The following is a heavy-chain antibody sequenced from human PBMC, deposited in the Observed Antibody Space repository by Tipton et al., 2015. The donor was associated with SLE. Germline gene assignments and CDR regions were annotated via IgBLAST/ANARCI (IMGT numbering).Heavy chain of an antibody. CDR1: GFTFVDYA. CDR3: ATLGAFDI. V-gene: IGHV3-43*02. CDR2: ISGDSDST. J-gene: IGHJ3*02. Sequence: VQSGGSLRLSCVGSGFTFVDYAMHWVRQAPGKGLEWVSIISGDSDSTYYADSVKGRFTVSRDNSKNSLYLQMNSLRTEDTALYYCATLGAFDIWGQGTMVTVSS. D-gene: IGHD3-10*01.